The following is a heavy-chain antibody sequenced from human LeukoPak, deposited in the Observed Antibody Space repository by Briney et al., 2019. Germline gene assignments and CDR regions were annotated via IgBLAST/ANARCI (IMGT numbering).Heavy chain of an antibody. D-gene: IGHD6-19*01. CDR2: IYYSGST. J-gene: IGHJ4*02. V-gene: IGHV4-59*01. CDR1: GGSISSYY. CDR3: ARDSSGWDY. Sequence: SGTLSLTCTVSGGSISSYYWSWIRQPPGKGLEWIGYIYYSGSTNYNPSLKSRVTISVDTSKNQFSLKLSSVTAADTAVYYCARDSSGWDYWGQGTLVTVSS.